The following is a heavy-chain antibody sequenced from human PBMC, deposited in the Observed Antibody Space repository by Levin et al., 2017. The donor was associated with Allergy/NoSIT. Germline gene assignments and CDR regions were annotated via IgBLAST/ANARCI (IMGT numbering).Heavy chain of an antibody. J-gene: IGHJ5*02. CDR2: ISGYDAET. D-gene: IGHD2/OR15-2a*01. V-gene: IGHV1-18*01. CDR1: GYTFTRYG. CDR3: ARDFVIARAGTPNWFDP. Sequence: ASVKVSCKTSGYTFTRYGISWVRQAPGQGLEWMGWISGYDAETNYLQKFQGRLTLTIDTSTTTAYMELRTLTYDDTAVYYCARDFVIARAGTPNWFDPWGQGTLVTVSS.